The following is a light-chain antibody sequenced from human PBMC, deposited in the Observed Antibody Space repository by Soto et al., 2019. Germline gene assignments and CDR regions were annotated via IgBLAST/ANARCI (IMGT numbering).Light chain of an antibody. J-gene: IGKJ2*01. V-gene: IGKV3-20*01. Sequence: EIVLTQSPGTLSLSPGERATLSCRASQSVSSSYLAWYQQKPGQAPRLLIYGASSSATGIPDRFSGSGSGTDFTLTISRLEPEDCAVYYCQQYGSSGTFGQGTKLEIK. CDR3: QQYGSSGT. CDR1: QSVSSSY. CDR2: GAS.